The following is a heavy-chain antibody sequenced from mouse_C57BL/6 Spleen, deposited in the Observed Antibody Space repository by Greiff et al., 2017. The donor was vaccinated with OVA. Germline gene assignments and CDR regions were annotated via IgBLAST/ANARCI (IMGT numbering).Heavy chain of an antibody. V-gene: IGHV5-17*01. CDR1: GFTFSDYG. CDR3: ARDRKTGAYYFDY. Sequence: EVKLVESGGGLVKPGGSLKLSCAASGFTFSDYGMHWVRQAPEKGLEWVAYISSGSSTIYYADTVKGRFTISRDNAKNTLFLQMTSLRSEDTAMYYCARDRKTGAYYFDYWGQGTTLTVSS. CDR2: ISSGSSTI. J-gene: IGHJ2*01. D-gene: IGHD4-1*01.